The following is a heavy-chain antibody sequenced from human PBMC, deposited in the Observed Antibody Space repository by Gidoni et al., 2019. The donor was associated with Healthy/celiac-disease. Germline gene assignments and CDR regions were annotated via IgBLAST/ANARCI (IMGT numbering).Heavy chain of an antibody. V-gene: IGHV1-46*01. CDR2: INPSGGST. CDR3: AKGSEGPYCSGGSCYPSLDY. J-gene: IGHJ4*02. CDR1: GYTFTSYY. Sequence: QVQLVQSGAEVKKPGASVKVSCKASGYTFTSYYMHWVRQAPGQGPDWMGIINPSGGSTSYAQKFQGAVTMTRDTSTSTGYMELSSLRSEDTAVYYCAKGSEGPYCSGGSCYPSLDYWGQGTLVTVSS. D-gene: IGHD2-15*01.